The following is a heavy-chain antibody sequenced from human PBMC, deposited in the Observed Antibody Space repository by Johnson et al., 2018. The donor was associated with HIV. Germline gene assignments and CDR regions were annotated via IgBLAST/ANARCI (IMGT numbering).Heavy chain of an antibody. V-gene: IGHV3-30-3*01. CDR2: ISYDGSNK. J-gene: IGHJ3*01. CDR3: ARSTGKDYGGNSGGFNV. CDR1: GFTFSSYA. Sequence: QVQLVESGGGVVQPGRSLRLSCAASGFTFSSYAMHWVRQAPGKGREWVAVISYDGSNKYYADSVKGRFTISRDNSKNTLYLQMNSMRGEDTAMYYCARSTGKDYGGNSGGFNVWGQGTKVTVSS. D-gene: IGHD4-23*01.